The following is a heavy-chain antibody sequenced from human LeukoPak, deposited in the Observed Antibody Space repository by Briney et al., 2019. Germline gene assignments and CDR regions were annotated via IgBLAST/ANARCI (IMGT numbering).Heavy chain of an antibody. CDR3: ASSPSSSSFGRDYYYYMDV. Sequence: SETLSLTCTVSGGSISSYYWSWIRQPPGKGLEWIGYIYYSGSTNYNPSLKSRVTISVDTSKNQFSLKLSSVTAADTAVYYCASSPSSSSFGRDYYYYMDVWGKGTTVTVSS. CDR1: GGSISSYY. D-gene: IGHD6-6*01. CDR2: IYYSGST. V-gene: IGHV4-59*01. J-gene: IGHJ6*03.